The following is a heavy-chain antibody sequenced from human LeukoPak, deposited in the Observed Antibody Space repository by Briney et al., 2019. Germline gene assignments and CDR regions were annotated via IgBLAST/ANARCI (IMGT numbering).Heavy chain of an antibody. Sequence: SETLSLTCTVSGGSISGYYWSWIRQPPGKGLEWIGYIYYSGSTNYNPSLKSRVTISVDTSKNQFSLKLTSVTAADTAVYYCARHPLVVVAASRRYYYYVMDVWGQGITVTVSS. J-gene: IGHJ6*02. CDR1: GGSISGYY. CDR3: ARHPLVVVAASRRYYYYVMDV. V-gene: IGHV4-59*08. D-gene: IGHD2-15*01. CDR2: IYYSGST.